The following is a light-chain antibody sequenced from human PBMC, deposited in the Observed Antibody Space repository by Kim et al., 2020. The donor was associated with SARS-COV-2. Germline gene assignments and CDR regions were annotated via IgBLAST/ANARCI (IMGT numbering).Light chain of an antibody. CDR2: EVS. Sequence: GQSITISCTGTSSDGGSYNLVSWYQQHPGKAPKLMIYEVSKRPSGVSNRFSGSKSGNTASLTISGLQAEDEADYYCCSYAGSSDVVFGGGTKVTVL. J-gene: IGLJ2*01. V-gene: IGLV2-23*02. CDR1: SSDGGSYNL. CDR3: CSYAGSSDVV.